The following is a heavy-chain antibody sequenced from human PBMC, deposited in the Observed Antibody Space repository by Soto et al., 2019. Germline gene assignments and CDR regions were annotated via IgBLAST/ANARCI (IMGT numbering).Heavy chain of an antibody. D-gene: IGHD6-19*01. Sequence: SGPTLVNPTQTLTLTCTFSGFSLSTSGVGVGWIRQPPGKALEWLALIFWNDDKRYSPSLKSRLAITKDTSKNQVVLTMTNMDPVDTATYYCAHRQLAVGAVSYYFGYWGQGALVTVSS. CDR2: IFWNDDK. CDR1: GFSLSTSGVG. V-gene: IGHV2-5*01. J-gene: IGHJ4*02. CDR3: AHRQLAVGAVSYYFGY.